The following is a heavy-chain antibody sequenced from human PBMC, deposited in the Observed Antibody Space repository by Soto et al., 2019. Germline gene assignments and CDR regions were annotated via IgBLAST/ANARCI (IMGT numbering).Heavy chain of an antibody. Sequence: SETLSLTCTLSRVSISPYYRPWVRQPPGKGLEWIGYIYYGGTTSYNPSLMSRVTISLETSKSQISLRLSSVTAADTAIYYCARLGAHYQSLDPWAPGTLVTVS. D-gene: IGHD2-2*01. J-gene: IGHJ5*02. CDR2: IYYGGTT. CDR3: ARLGAHYQSLDP. V-gene: IGHV4-59*08. CDR1: RVSISPYY.